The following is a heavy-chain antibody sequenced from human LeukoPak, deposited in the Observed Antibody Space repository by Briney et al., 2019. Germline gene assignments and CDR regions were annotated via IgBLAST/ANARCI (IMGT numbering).Heavy chain of an antibody. J-gene: IGHJ6*03. CDR1: GFTFSSYA. V-gene: IGHV3-30-3*01. CDR2: ISYDGSNK. CDR3: ARDGTVLLWFGKLNMDV. Sequence: PGRSLRLSCAASGFTFSSYAMHWVRQAPGKGLEWVAVISYDGSNKYYADSVKGRFTISRDNSKNTLYLQMNSLRAEDTAVYYCARDGTVLLWFGKLNMDVWGKGTTVTVSS. D-gene: IGHD3-10*01.